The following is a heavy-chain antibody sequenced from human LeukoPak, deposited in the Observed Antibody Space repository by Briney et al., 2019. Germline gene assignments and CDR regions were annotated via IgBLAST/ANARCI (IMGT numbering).Heavy chain of an antibody. D-gene: IGHD4-17*01. CDR3: AHLPNGHDDYGDYRLAYYFDY. Sequence: ASVKVSCKASGYTFTSYGISWVRQAPGQGLEWMGWISAYNGNTNYAQKLQGRVTMTTDTSTSTAYMELSRLRSDDTAVYYCAHLPNGHDDYGDYRLAYYFDYWGQGTLVTVSS. J-gene: IGHJ4*02. CDR2: ISAYNGNT. CDR1: GYTFTSYG. V-gene: IGHV1-18*01.